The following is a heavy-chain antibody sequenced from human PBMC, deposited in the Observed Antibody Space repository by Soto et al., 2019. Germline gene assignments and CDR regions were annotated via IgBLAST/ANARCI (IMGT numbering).Heavy chain of an antibody. CDR2: IRSKANSYAT. V-gene: IGHV3-73*02. Sequence: EVQLVESGGGLVQPGGSLKLSCAASGFTFSDSAMHWVRQASGKGLEWVGRIRSKANSYATAYAAAVKGRFTISGDEPRNTAYLQMNSLKTEDTAIYYCTGHQCGSYPPGDYWGQGTLVTVGS. CDR3: TGHQCGSYPPGDY. CDR1: GFTFSDSA. D-gene: IGHD1-26*01. J-gene: IGHJ4*02.